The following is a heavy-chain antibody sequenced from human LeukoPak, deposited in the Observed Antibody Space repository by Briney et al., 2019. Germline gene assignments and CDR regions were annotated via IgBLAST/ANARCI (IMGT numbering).Heavy chain of an antibody. D-gene: IGHD1-26*01. CDR2: VNPNNGDT. V-gene: IGHV1-2*02. CDR1: GYTFTGYH. J-gene: IGHJ4*02. CDR3: ARRETNTQWGFDY. Sequence: PSVKVSCKASGYTFTGYHMHWVRQAPGQGLEWVGWVNPNNGDTNYAQKFQGRVTMTRDTSISTAYMELNSLTSDDTAVYYCARRETNTQWGFDYWGQGTLVTVSS.